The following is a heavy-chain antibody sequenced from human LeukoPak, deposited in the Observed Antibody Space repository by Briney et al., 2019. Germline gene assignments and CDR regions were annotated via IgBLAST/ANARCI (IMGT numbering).Heavy chain of an antibody. CDR3: ARVRLVVVPAGDFYYMDV. CDR2: ISTSGTTI. V-gene: IGHV3-11*04. CDR1: GFTFSDYY. J-gene: IGHJ6*03. D-gene: IGHD2-2*01. Sequence: GGSLRLSCAASGFTFSDYYMSWIRQAPGKGLEWVSYISTSGTTIYYADSVKGRFTISRDNAKNSLYLQMNSLRAEDTAVYYCARVRLVVVPAGDFYYMDVWGKGTTVTVSS.